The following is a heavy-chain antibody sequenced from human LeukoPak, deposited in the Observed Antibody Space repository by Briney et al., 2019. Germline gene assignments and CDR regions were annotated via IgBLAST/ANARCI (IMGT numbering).Heavy chain of an antibody. D-gene: IGHD4-17*01. CDR2: IYYSGST. CDR1: SGSISSFTYC. Sequence: SETLSLTCTVSSGSISSFTYCWGWVRQPPGKGLEWIGSIYYSGSTYYHPSLKGRITISVDTSKNQFSLRLSSVTPADTALYYCAGRRDYGDYYWYFDLWGRGTLVTVYS. CDR3: AGRRDYGDYYWYFDL. V-gene: IGHV4-39*01. J-gene: IGHJ2*01.